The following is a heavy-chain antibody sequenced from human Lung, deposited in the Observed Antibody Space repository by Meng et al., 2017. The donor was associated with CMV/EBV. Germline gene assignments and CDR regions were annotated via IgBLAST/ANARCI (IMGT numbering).Heavy chain of an antibody. Sequence: GGSLRLSCAVSRFTFNSYSMHWVRQAPGKGPEWVAIISYDGSEEYYADSVKGRFNISRDNYKNTLYLQMNSLKREDTAVYYCASNYGAILDMWGQGTMVTVSS. CDR2: ISYDGSEE. V-gene: IGHV3-30*16. CDR1: RFTFNSYS. D-gene: IGHD3-16*01. J-gene: IGHJ3*02. CDR3: ASNYGAILDM.